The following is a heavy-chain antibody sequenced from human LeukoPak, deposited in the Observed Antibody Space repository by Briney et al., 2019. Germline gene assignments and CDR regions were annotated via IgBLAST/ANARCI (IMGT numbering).Heavy chain of an antibody. J-gene: IGHJ2*01. Sequence: SETLSLTCTVSGGSISSYYWSWIRQPPGKGLEWIGEIYHSGSTNYNPSLKSRVTISVDKSKNQFSLKLSSVTAADTAVYYCASTFEMARTRGYFDLWAVAPWSLSPQ. CDR1: GGSISSYY. CDR3: ASTFEMARTRGYFDL. CDR2: IYHSGST. D-gene: IGHD5-24*01. V-gene: IGHV4-59*12.